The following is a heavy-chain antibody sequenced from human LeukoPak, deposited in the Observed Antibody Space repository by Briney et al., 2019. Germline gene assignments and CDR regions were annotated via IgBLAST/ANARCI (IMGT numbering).Heavy chain of an antibody. CDR2: ISSTSTYM. CDR3: ARETPRIRYFDS. D-gene: IGHD2-15*01. CDR1: GFAFSTYS. V-gene: IGHV3-21*01. Sequence: GGSLRLSCAASGFAFSTYSMSWVRQAPGKGLEWVSSISSTSTYMYYADSVQGRFAISRDNAKNSLYLQMSSLRAEDTAVYYCARETPRIRYFDSWGQGTLVTVSS. J-gene: IGHJ4*02.